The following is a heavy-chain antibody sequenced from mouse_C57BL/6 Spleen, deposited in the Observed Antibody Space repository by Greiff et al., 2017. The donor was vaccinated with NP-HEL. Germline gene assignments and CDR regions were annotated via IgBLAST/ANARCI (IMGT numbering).Heavy chain of an antibody. J-gene: IGHJ3*01. CDR3: ARVYYDYDSWFAY. CDR2: INPNNGGT. CDR1: GYTFTDHY. D-gene: IGHD2-4*01. V-gene: IGHV1-26*01. Sequence: VQLQQSGPELVKPGASVKISCKASGYTFTDHYMNWVKQSHGKSLEWIGDINPNNGGTSYNQKFKGKATLTVDKSSSTAYMELRSLTSEDSAVYYCARVYYDYDSWFAYWGQGTLVTVSA.